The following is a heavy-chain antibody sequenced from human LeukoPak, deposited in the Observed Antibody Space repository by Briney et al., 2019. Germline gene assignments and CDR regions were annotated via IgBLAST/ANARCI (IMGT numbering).Heavy chain of an antibody. Sequence: GGSLRLSCAASGFTFSSYAVYWVRQAPGKGLEWVSAISSSGGSTYYADSVKGRFTISRDNAKNSLYLQMNSLRAEDTALYYCAKDICSEYSSGWTPCGGMDVWGQGTTVTVSS. CDR1: GFTFSSYA. V-gene: IGHV3-23*01. CDR2: ISSSGGST. CDR3: AKDICSEYSSGWTPCGGMDV. D-gene: IGHD6-19*01. J-gene: IGHJ6*02.